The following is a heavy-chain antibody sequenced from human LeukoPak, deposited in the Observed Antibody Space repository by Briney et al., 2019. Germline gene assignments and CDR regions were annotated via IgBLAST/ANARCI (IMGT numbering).Heavy chain of an antibody. V-gene: IGHV4-59*01. CDR2: IYYIGST. CDR3: ARERGNSFADY. Sequence: PSETLPLTCTVSGGSISSYYWSWIRQPPGKGLEWIGYIYYIGSTNYNPSLKSRVTISVDTSKNQFSLRLGSVTAADTAVYYCARERGNSFADYWGQGTLVTVSS. D-gene: IGHD6-13*01. J-gene: IGHJ4*02. CDR1: GGSISSYY.